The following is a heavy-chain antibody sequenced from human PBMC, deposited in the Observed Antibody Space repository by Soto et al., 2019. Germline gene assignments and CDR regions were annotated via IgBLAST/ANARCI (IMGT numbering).Heavy chain of an antibody. Sequence: QLQLQESGPGQVTPSETLSLTCTVSSGSISSYYWSWVRQSPGRGLEWIGHIYYTGPTNYNPSLTSRASISIDTSKIQFSPKVTSVTAADTAVYYCAAGVFSSGFSYNEIQWFDPWGQGTLVTVSS. CDR2: IYYTGPT. D-gene: IGHD3-3*01. CDR3: AAGVFSSGFSYNEIQWFDP. CDR1: SGSISSYY. J-gene: IGHJ5*02. V-gene: IGHV4-59*03.